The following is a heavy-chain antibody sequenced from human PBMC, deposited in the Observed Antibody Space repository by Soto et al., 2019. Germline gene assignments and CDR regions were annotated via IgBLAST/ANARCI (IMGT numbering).Heavy chain of an antibody. J-gene: IGHJ6*02. CDR2: INHSGST. CDR3: ARSLWFGEFMMDV. CDR1: GGSFGGYY. Sequence: QVQLQQWGAGLLKPSETLSLTCAVYGGSFGGYYWSWIRQPPGKGLEWIGEINHSGSTNYNPSLKSRVTISVDTSKNQFSLKLSSVTAADTAVYYCARSLWFGEFMMDVWGQGTTVTVSS. D-gene: IGHD3-10*01. V-gene: IGHV4-34*01.